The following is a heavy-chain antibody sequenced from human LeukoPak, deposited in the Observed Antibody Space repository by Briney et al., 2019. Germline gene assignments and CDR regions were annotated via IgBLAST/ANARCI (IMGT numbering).Heavy chain of an antibody. Sequence: PGGSLRLSCAAPGFTFDGYAMHWVRQTPGKCLEWVSLISGDGGSTQYADSVKGRFTISRDNSKNSLYLQMNSLRTEDTALYYCVRDTGSAWTFDRWGQGTLVTVSS. V-gene: IGHV3-43*02. D-gene: IGHD6-19*01. CDR1: GFTFDGYA. CDR2: ISGDGGST. J-gene: IGHJ4*02. CDR3: VRDTGSAWTFDR.